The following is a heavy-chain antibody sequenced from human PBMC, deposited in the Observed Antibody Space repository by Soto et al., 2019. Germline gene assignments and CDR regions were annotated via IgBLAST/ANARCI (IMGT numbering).Heavy chain of an antibody. CDR2: IYHTVTT. V-gene: IGHV4-30-2*01. J-gene: IGHJ5*02. CDR3: ARGYTFPFDP. Sequence: SETLSLTCTVSGGSINSGGYSWTWIRQPPGKGLEWIGFIYHTVTTYYNPSLKSRVTISVDRSKNQFSLKLNSVTAADTDVYYCARGYTFPFDPWGQGTLVTVSS. D-gene: IGHD1-26*01. CDR1: GGSINSGGYS.